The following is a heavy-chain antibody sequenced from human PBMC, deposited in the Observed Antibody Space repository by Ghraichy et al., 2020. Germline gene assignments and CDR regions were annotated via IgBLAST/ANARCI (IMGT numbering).Heavy chain of an antibody. CDR3: ARGEEGVTIVGD. V-gene: IGHV4-31*03. D-gene: IGHD4-17*01. Sequence: SETLSLTCTVSGGSISSGGYYWSWIRQHPGKGLEWIGYIYYSGSTYYNPSLKSRVTISVDTSKNQFSLKLSSVTAADTAVYYCARGEEGVTIVGDWGQGTLVTVSS. CDR2: IYYSGST. CDR1: GGSISSGGYY. J-gene: IGHJ4*02.